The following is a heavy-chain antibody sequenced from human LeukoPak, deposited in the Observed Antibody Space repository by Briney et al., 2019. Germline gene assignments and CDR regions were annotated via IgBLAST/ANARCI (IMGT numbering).Heavy chain of an antibody. CDR1: GFTFSSYS. J-gene: IGHJ6*03. CDR3: ARRGKRIQLWARVRDYYYYYMDV. Sequence: PGGSLRLSCAASGFTFSSYSMNWVRQAPGKGLEWVSSISSSSSYIYYADSVNGLFTISRYNAKNSLYLQMNSLRAEDTAVYYCARRGKRIQLWARVRDYYYYYMDVWGKGTTVTISS. CDR2: ISSSSSYI. V-gene: IGHV3-21*01. D-gene: IGHD5-18*01.